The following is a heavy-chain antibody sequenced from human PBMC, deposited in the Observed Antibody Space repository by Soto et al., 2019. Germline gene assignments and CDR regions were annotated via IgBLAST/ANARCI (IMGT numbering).Heavy chain of an antibody. CDR1: GDSISSHEYY. J-gene: IGHJ4*02. D-gene: IGHD3-16*01. CDR2: IYYTATT. Sequence: QVQLQESGPGLVKPSQTLSLTCTVSGDSISSHEYYWSWVRQSPGKGLEWIGYIYYTATTDYNPSLKSRVTISLDTSKNQFPLKLTSVTAADTAVYYCVRDKQGGAQVFDYWGRGTLVTVSS. V-gene: IGHV4-30-4*08. CDR3: VRDKQGGAQVFDY.